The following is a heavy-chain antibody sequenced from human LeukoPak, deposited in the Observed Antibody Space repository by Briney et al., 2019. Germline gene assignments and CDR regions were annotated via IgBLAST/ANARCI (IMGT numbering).Heavy chain of an antibody. CDR3: AKDIEPSGSGYHRDAFDI. J-gene: IGHJ3*02. CDR1: GFTFSSYR. D-gene: IGHD3-22*01. V-gene: IGHV3-30*18. CDR2: ISYDGSNK. Sequence: GGSLRPSCAASGFTFSSYRMHWVRQAPGKGLEWVAVISYDGSNKYYADSVKGRFTISRDNSKNTLYLQMNSLRAEDTAVYYCAKDIEPSGSGYHRDAFDIWGQGTMVTVSS.